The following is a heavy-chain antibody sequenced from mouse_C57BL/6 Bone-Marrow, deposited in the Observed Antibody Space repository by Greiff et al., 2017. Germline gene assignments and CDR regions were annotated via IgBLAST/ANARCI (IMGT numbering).Heavy chain of an antibody. CDR3: AILCYYSSPWFAY. V-gene: IGHV5-6*01. D-gene: IGHD2-5*01. CDR2: IRSGGSYI. CDR1: GFTFSSYG. J-gene: IGHJ3*01. Sequence: EVKLVESGGDLVKPGGSLKLSCAASGFTFSSYGMSWVRQTPDKRLEWVATIRSGGSYIYYPDSVKGRFTISSDNAKNTLYLQMSSLESEDTTMYYCAILCYYSSPWFAYWGQGTLVTVSA.